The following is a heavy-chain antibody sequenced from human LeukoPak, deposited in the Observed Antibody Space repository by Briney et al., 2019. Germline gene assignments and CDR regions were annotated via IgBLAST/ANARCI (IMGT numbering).Heavy chain of an antibody. CDR3: ARAPYDILTGYSGYFDN. V-gene: IGHV3-21*01. J-gene: IGHJ4*02. CDR2: ISSSSTYI. CDR1: GGSFSGYY. D-gene: IGHD3-9*01. Sequence: ETLSLTCAVYGGSFSGYYWSWIRQAPGKGLEWVSSISSSSTYIYDADSVKGRFSISRDNAKNSLYLLMDSLRAEDTAVYYCARAPYDILTGYSGYFDNWGQGTLVTVSS.